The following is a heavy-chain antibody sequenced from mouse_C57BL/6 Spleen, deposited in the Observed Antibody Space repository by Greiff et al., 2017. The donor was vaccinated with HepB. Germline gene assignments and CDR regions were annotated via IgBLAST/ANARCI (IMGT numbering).Heavy chain of an antibody. Sequence: VQLQQPGAELVRPGSSVKLSCKASGYTFTSYWMHWVKQRPIQGLEWIGNIDPSDSETHYNQKFKDKATLTVDKSSSTAYMQLSSLTSEDAAVYYCATRRYDYDGNWWYFDVWGTGTTVTVSS. V-gene: IGHV1-52*01. CDR3: ATRRYDYDGNWWYFDV. J-gene: IGHJ1*03. CDR1: GYTFTSYW. CDR2: IDPSDSET. D-gene: IGHD2-4*01.